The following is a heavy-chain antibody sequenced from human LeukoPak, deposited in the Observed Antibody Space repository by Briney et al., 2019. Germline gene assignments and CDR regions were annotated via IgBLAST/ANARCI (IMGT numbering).Heavy chain of an antibody. CDR2: VYSGGTT. V-gene: IGHV3-66*01. Sequence: PGGSLRLSCAASGFTVSSNYMSWVRQAPGKGLEWVSVVYSGGTTYYGDSVKGRFTTSRDDSKNMLYLQMNSLRVEDTAVYYCAGRNCSGSSCYQYFEYWGRGTLVTVSS. J-gene: IGHJ4*02. D-gene: IGHD2-15*01. CDR1: GFTVSSNY. CDR3: AGRNCSGSSCYQYFEY.